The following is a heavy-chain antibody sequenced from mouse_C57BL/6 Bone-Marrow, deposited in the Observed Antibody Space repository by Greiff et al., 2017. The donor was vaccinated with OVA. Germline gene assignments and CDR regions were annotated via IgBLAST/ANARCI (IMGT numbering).Heavy chain of an antibody. CDR2: IDPENGDT. V-gene: IGHV14-4*01. CDR1: GFNIKDDY. J-gene: IGHJ3*01. Sequence: VQLQQSGAELVRPGASVKLSCTASGFNIKDDYMHWVKQRPEQGLEWIGWIDPENGDTESASKFQGKATITADTSSNTAYLQLSSLTSEDTAVYYCTTEGFSWYYWGQGTLVTVSA. CDR3: TTEGFSWYY. D-gene: IGHD1-1*02.